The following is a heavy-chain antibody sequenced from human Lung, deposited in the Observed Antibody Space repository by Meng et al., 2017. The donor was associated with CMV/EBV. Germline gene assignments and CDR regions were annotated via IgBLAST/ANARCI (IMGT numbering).Heavy chain of an antibody. J-gene: IGHJ3*02. CDR2: VGGCDGDT. D-gene: IGHD3-9*01. V-gene: IGHV1-18*01. Sequence: SXXVSXXASGYTFNRYGISWVRQAPGQGLEWVGWVGGCDGDTNYAPELRGRVTMTTDTSTNTVYMELRSLRSDDTAVYYCARDWECLDRSDVFDIWGQGTXVTVSS. CDR1: GYTFNRYG. CDR3: ARDWECLDRSDVFDI.